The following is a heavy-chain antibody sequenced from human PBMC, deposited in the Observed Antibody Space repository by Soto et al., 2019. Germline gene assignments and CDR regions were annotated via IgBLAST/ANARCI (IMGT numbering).Heavy chain of an antibody. CDR1: GFSFNRFA. D-gene: IGHD3-22*01. CDR3: AKDRVPVGSVVIIPYYFDV. Sequence: QLELVESGGGVVHPGTSLRLSCAASGFSFNRFATHWVRQAPGKGLEWVALISSDGSHEMYADSMKGRFTISRENSKNRLYLQMNNLRVEDTALYFCAKDRVPVGSVVIIPYYFDVWGRGTLVTVSS. V-gene: IGHV3-30*18. CDR2: ISSDGSHE. J-gene: IGHJ4*02.